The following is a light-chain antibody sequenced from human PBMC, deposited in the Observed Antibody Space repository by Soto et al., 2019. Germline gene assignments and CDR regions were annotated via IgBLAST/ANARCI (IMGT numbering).Light chain of an antibody. J-gene: IGLJ3*02. V-gene: IGLV2-14*01. CDR3: SSYTSSNTVV. Sequence: QSALTQPASVSGSPGQSSSISCTGTSSDVGGYNYVCWYQQHPGKAPKLIIYDVNNRPSGVSNRFSGSKSGNTASLSISGLQAEDEDDYYCSSYTSSNTVVFGGGTKLTVL. CDR2: DVN. CDR1: SSDVGGYNY.